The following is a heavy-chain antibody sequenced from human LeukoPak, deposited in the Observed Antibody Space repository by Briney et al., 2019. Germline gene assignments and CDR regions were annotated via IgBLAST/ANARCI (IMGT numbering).Heavy chain of an antibody. J-gene: IGHJ6*02. CDR2: VSGTGGTT. CDR1: GFFFKNFA. V-gene: IGHV3-23*01. CDR3: AKGGDIVVVPDYFGMDV. D-gene: IGHD2-2*01. Sequence: GGSLTLSFAPPGFFFKNFAMNWVRQAPGKGLELVSSVSGTGGTTYYADSVKGRFTISRDNSMDTLYLQMNSLRAEDTAVYSCAKGGDIVVVPDYFGMDVWGQGTTVTVSS.